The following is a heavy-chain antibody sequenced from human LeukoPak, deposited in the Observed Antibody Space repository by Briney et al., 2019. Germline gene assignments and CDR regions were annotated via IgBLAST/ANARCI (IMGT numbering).Heavy chain of an antibody. V-gene: IGHV1-2*02. J-gene: IGHJ4*02. CDR1: GYTFTGYY. CDR3: ARVCYYYVSSGYFFDY. CDR2: INPNSGGT. Sequence: ASVKVSCKASGYTFTGYYMHWVRQAPGQGLEWMGWINPNSGGTNYAQKFQGRVTMTRDTSISTAYMELSRLRSDDTAVYYCARVCYYYVSSGYFFDYWGQGTLVTVSS. D-gene: IGHD3-22*01.